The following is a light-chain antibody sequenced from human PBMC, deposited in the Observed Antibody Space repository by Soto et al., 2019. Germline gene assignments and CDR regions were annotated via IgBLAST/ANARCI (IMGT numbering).Light chain of an antibody. CDR3: QQRLHWPIT. J-gene: IGKJ5*01. CDR1: QTVGRY. CDR2: DAS. V-gene: IGKV3-11*01. Sequence: EIVLTQSPATLSLSPGDRVTLSCRASQTVGRYLSWYQHSPGQGPRLLGYDASNRATGIPARFSGSGSETDFTLTISSXXXXXXXVYYCQQRLHWPITFXXGXXXEI.